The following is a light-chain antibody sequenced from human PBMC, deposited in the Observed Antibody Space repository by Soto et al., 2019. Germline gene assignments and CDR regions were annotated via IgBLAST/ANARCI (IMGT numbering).Light chain of an antibody. CDR3: SSYTSSSTFV. V-gene: IGLV2-14*01. CDR1: SSDVGGYNY. J-gene: IGLJ1*01. Sequence: QSALTQPASVSGSPGQSITISCTGTSSDVGGYNYVSWYLQHPGKAPKLMIYEVSNRPSGVSNRFSGSKSGDTASLTISGLQAEDEADYYCSSYTSSSTFVFGTGTKVTV. CDR2: EVS.